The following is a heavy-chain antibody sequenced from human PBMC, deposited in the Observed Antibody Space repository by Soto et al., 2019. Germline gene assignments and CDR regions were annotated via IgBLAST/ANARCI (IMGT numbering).Heavy chain of an antibody. V-gene: IGHV3-21*01. Sequence: GGSLRLSCAASGFTFSSYSMNWVRQAPGKGLEWVSSISSSSSYIYYADSVKGRFTISRDNAKNSLYLQMNSLRAEDTAVYYCARDSYYYDSSGYYPDYWGQGTLVTVSS. CDR2: ISSSSSYI. D-gene: IGHD3-22*01. CDR3: ARDSYYYDSSGYYPDY. J-gene: IGHJ4*02. CDR1: GFTFSSYS.